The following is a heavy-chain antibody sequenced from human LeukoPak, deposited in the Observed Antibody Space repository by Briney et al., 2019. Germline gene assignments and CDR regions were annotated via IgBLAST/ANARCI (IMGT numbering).Heavy chain of an antibody. CDR2: ITPNADRI. Sequence: GGSLRLSCAASGFTFGSYGMSWVRQAPGKGLEWVSFITPNADRISYADSVEGRFTISRDNPRNTLYMQMNSLRDEDTALYYCAIMHGYYDGSGYWVQWGQGTLVTVSS. V-gene: IGHV3-23*01. J-gene: IGHJ1*01. CDR3: AIMHGYYDGSGYWVQ. D-gene: IGHD3-22*01. CDR1: GFTFGSYG.